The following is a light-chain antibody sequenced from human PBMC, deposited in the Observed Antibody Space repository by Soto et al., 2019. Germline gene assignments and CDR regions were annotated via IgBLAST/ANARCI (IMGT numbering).Light chain of an antibody. Sequence: DIQITQPPSSLSASVGDSVTITCRVSQSISSYLNWYQQKPGKAPKLLIYAASSLQSGVPSRCSGSGSGTDFTLTISSLQPEDFATYDCQQSYSTPLFTFGPGAKVDI. J-gene: IGKJ3*01. V-gene: IGKV1-39*01. CDR3: QQSYSTPLFT. CDR1: QSISSY. CDR2: AAS.